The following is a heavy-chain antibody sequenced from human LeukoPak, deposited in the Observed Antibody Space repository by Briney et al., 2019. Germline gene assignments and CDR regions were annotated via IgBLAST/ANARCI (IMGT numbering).Heavy chain of an antibody. CDR2: INPNSGGT. CDR1: GYTFTAHY. J-gene: IGHJ4*02. Sequence: ASVKVSCKATGYTFTAHYIHWVRQAPGQGLEWMGRINPNSGGTNYAQTFQGRVTMTRDTSVSTAYMELSRLRSDDTALYYCAREWGTTEGRSFHYWGRGTLVTVSS. V-gene: IGHV1-2*06. D-gene: IGHD2/OR15-2a*01. CDR3: AREWGTTEGRSFHY.